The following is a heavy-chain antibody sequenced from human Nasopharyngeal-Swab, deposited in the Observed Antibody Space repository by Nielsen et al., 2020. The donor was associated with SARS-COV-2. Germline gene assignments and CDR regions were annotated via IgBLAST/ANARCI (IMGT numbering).Heavy chain of an antibody. CDR2: IRSKTYGETT. D-gene: IGHD3-22*01. V-gene: IGHV3-49*04. CDR1: GFTFGNYS. J-gene: IGHJ6*03. CDR3: TSQTYYYDSSETLYYYYMDV. Sequence: GGSLRFSCTGSGFTFGNYSMNWVRQAPGKGLEWVGFIRSKTYGETTDYAASVKGRFTISRDDSKSIAYLQMNSLRTEDTAVYYCTSQTYYYDSSETLYYYYMDVWGKGTTVTVSS.